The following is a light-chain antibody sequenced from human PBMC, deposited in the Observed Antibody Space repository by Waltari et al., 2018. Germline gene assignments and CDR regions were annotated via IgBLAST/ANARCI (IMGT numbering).Light chain of an antibody. Sequence: SYVLAQPHSVSVAPGETARITCGGSDIRRKSVHWYQQKPGQAARLVIYYDSARPSGIPERFSGSNSGNTSTLTISRVEAGDEADYYCQVWDNTSDHVFGTGTTVTVL. CDR2: YDS. CDR3: QVWDNTSDHV. V-gene: IGLV3-21*04. J-gene: IGLJ1*01. CDR1: DIRRKS.